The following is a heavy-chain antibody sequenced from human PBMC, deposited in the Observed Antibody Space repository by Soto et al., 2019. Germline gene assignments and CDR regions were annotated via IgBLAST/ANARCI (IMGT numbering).Heavy chain of an antibody. CDR1: GYPFSAFD. V-gene: IGHV1-8*01. CDR2: MNPDSGDT. J-gene: IGHJ4*02. CDR3: VRQPGGVATPGDDY. Sequence: QVQLVQSGAEVKKPGASVKVSCEASGYPFSAFDINWVRQAGGQGLEWMGWMNPDSGDTAFAQRFQDRITMTRSTSISTAYMELSRLTSDDTAVYFCVRQPGGVATPGDDYWGQGTLVTVCS. D-gene: IGHD2-15*01.